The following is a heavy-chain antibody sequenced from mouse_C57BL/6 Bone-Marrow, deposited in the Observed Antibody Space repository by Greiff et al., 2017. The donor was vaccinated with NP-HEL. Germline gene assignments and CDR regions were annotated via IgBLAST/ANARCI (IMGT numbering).Heavy chain of an antibody. CDR2: IYPGDGDT. J-gene: IGHJ4*01. CDR3: ARRGLGYAMDY. D-gene: IGHD2-4*01. CDR1: GYAFSSYW. Sequence: QVQLQQSGAELVKPGASVKISCKASGYAFSSYWMNWVKQRPGKGLEWIGQIYPGDGDTNYNGKFKGKATLTADKSSSTAYMQLSSLTSEDSAVYFCARRGLGYAMDYWGQGTSVTVSS. V-gene: IGHV1-80*01.